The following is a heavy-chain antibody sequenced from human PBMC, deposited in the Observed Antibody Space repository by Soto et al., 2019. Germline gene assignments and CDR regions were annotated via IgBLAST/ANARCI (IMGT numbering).Heavy chain of an antibody. J-gene: IGHJ6*02. CDR3: SRGRMVSTSFYGMDV. D-gene: IGHD2-8*01. V-gene: IGHV3-72*01. CDR2: SRNKANSHTT. Sequence: EVLLVESGGGLVQPGGSLRLSCATSGFTLSDHYMDWVRQAPGKGLEWVARSRNKANSHTTDYAASVKGRFTISRDDSKDSVYLQMSSLKSEDTAVYYCSRGRMVSTSFYGMDVSGQGTTVTV. CDR1: GFTLSDHY.